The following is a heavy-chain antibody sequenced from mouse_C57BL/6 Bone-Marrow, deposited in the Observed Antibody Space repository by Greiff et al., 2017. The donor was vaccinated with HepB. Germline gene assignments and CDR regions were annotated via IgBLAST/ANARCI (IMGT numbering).Heavy chain of an antibody. J-gene: IGHJ2*01. D-gene: IGHD2-3*01. Sequence: DVKLVESGGGLVKPGGSLKLSCAASGFTFSSYAMSWVRQTPEKRLEWVATISDGGSYTYYPDNVKGRFSISRDNAKNNLYLQMSHLKSEDTAMYYCARDPLYVDYWGQGTTLTVSS. CDR2: ISDGGSYT. CDR3: ARDPLYVDY. CDR1: GFTFSSYA. V-gene: IGHV5-4*01.